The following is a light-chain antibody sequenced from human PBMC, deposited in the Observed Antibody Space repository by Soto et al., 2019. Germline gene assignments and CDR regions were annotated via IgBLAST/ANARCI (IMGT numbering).Light chain of an antibody. V-gene: IGLV2-8*01. CDR1: SSDIGAYNF. Sequence: QSALTQPPSASGSPGQSVTISCTGSSSDIGAYNFVSWYQQHPGKAPKVIISEVYKRPSGVPSRFSGSKSGNTASLTLSGLQADDEADYYCSAHAGSNSPFAFGGGTKVTVL. CDR2: EVY. J-gene: IGLJ1*01. CDR3: SAHAGSNSPFA.